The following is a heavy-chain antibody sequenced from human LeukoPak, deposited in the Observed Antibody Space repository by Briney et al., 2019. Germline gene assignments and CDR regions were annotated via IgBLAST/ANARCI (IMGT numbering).Heavy chain of an antibody. CDR1: GGSISSSSYY. D-gene: IGHD3-22*01. V-gene: IGHV4-39*01. CDR3: ARHVNYYDSSGKYYYYYMDV. J-gene: IGHJ6*03. Sequence: SETLSLTCTVSGGSISSSSYYWGWIRQPPGKGLEWIGSIYYSGSTYYNPSLKSRVTISVDTSKNQFSLKLSSVTAADTAVYYCARHVNYYDSSGKYYYYYMDVWGKGTTVTVSS. CDR2: IYYSGST.